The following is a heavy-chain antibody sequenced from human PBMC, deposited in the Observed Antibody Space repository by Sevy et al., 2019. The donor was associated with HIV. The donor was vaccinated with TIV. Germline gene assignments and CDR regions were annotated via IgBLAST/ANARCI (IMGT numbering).Heavy chain of an antibody. CDR2: ISYDGSNK. CDR3: ARGGAPTTYYGGTGKGWFDP. D-gene: IGHD3-3*01. J-gene: IGHJ5*02. Sequence: GGSLRLSCAASGFTFSSYAMHWVRQAPGKGLEWVAVISYDGSNKYYADSVKGRFTISRDNSKNTLYLQMNSLRAEDTAVYYGARGGAPTTYYGGTGKGWFDPWGQGTLVTVSS. V-gene: IGHV3-30-3*01. CDR1: GFTFSSYA.